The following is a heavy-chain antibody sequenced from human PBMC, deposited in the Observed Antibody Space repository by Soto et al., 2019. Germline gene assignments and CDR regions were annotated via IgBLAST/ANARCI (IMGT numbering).Heavy chain of an antibody. CDR2: IKEDGSER. V-gene: IGHV3-7*01. CDR1: GFPFRTYW. D-gene: IGHD6-19*01. Sequence: VRLVESGGGLVQPGGSLRLSCEASGFPFRTYWMTWVRQAPGKGLQWVGNIKEDGSERNYLDSVKGRFTISRDNAKQSLFLQKNSLEPEDTGFHYCAGLGPRGDYWGQGIPVTVSS. J-gene: IGHJ4*02. CDR3: AGLGPRGDY.